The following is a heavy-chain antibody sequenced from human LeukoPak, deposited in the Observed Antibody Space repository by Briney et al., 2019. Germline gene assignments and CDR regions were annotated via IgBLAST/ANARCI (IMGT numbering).Heavy chain of an antibody. Sequence: PGGSLRLSCVASGFTFSNYAMSGVRQAPGKGLEWVSTISGSGGNTYVADSVKGRLTISRDNSKNTLYLQMNSLRAEDTAVYYCAKSGGYAMDVWGQGATVTVSS. CDR1: GFTFSNYA. J-gene: IGHJ6*02. V-gene: IGHV3-23*01. CDR2: ISGSGGNT. CDR3: AKSGGYAMDV. D-gene: IGHD1-26*01.